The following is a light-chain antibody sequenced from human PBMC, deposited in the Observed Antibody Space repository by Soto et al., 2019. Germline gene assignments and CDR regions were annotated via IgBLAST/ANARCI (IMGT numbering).Light chain of an antibody. CDR1: QSVSSN. CDR3: QQYSSWPLT. Sequence: EIVMTQSPATLSVSPGERATLSCRASQSVSSNLAWYQQKPGQAPRLLIYGASTRVTGIPARFSGSGSGTEFTLTISSLQSEDFAFYYCQQYSSWPLTFGGGTKAEIK. V-gene: IGKV3-15*01. J-gene: IGKJ4*01. CDR2: GAS.